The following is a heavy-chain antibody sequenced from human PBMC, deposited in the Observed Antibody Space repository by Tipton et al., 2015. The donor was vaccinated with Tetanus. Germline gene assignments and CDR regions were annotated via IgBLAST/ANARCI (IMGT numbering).Heavy chain of an antibody. J-gene: IGHJ4*02. CDR2: IYTSGST. Sequence: TLSLTCTVSGGSISSYYWSWIRQPAGKGLEWIGHIYTSGSTNYNPSLKSRVTMSVDTSKNQFSLKLSSVTAADTAVYYCARHNPSGLWFGELDSSFDYWGQGTLVTVSS. CDR1: GGSISSYY. V-gene: IGHV4-4*07. CDR3: ARHNPSGLWFGELDSSFDY. D-gene: IGHD3-10*01.